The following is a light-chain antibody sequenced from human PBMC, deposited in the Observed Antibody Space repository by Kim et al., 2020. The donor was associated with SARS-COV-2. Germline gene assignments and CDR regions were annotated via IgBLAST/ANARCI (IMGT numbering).Light chain of an antibody. V-gene: IGKV3-20*01. Sequence: LSAGERVTLSCRTSQRVISRYLAWYQDKPGQAPRLLIYAASTRATGIPDRFKGGGSGTDFTLTITRLEPEDFGVYYCQQYGSSPLTLGGGTKLEI. CDR2: AAS. CDR1: QRVISRY. J-gene: IGKJ4*01. CDR3: QQYGSSPLT.